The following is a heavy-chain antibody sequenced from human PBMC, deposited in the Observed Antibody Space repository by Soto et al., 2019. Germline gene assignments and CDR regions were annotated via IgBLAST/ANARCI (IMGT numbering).Heavy chain of an antibody. V-gene: IGHV1-8*01. Sequence: QVQLVQSGAEVKKPGASVKVSCKASGYTFTSYDINWVRQATGQGLEWMVWMNANSGKTGYAQKFQGRVTMTRNTSISTAYMELSSLRSEDTAVYFCARRGFSSSWGYWYFDLWGRGTLVTVSS. CDR3: ARRGFSSSWGYWYFDL. CDR1: GYTFTSYD. J-gene: IGHJ2*01. D-gene: IGHD6-13*01. CDR2: MNANSGKT.